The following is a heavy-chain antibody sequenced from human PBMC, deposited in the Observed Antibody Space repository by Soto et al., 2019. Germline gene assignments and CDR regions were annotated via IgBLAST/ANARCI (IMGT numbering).Heavy chain of an antibody. CDR2: ISSRSTYI. D-gene: IGHD2-8*02. Sequence: PGGSLLVASASSVFIFTIYSLIWVGQAPGKGLDLVSSISSRSTYIYYADSVKGRFTISRDSAKSSLYLQMDSLRAEDTAAYYCVRDRRGLVLDYWGQGTLVTVSS. CDR1: VFIFTIYS. J-gene: IGHJ4*02. CDR3: VRDRRGLVLDY. V-gene: IGHV3-21*01.